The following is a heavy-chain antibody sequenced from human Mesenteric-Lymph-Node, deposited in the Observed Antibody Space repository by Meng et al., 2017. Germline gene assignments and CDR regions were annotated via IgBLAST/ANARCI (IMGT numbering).Heavy chain of an antibody. CDR1: GFTFSSYA. J-gene: IGHJ4*02. Sequence: GESLKISCAASGFTFSSYAMTWVRQAPGKGLEWVSTISNTGGSTYYADSVKGRFTISRDSSNNILYLQMNSLRAEDTARYYCAKSGGDYTRGFDYWGQGTLVTVSS. V-gene: IGHV3-23*01. CDR3: AKSGGDYTRGFDY. CDR2: ISNTGGST. D-gene: IGHD4-17*01.